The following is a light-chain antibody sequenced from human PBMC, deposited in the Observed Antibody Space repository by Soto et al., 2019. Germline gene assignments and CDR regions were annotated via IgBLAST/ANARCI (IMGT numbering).Light chain of an antibody. Sequence: QSALTQPASVSGSPEQSITISCTGTSSDIGSYNLVSWYQQHPGKAPKVMIYEATKRPSGVSNRFSGSKSGNTASLTISGPQGGEEGDYYCCAYAGSGTVVFGGGTKLTVL. V-gene: IGLV2-23*01. CDR1: SSDIGSYNL. CDR2: EAT. CDR3: CAYAGSGTVV. J-gene: IGLJ3*02.